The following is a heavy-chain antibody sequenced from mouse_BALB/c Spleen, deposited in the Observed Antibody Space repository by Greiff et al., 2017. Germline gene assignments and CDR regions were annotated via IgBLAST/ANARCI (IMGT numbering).Heavy chain of an antibody. D-gene: IGHD1-2*01. CDR3: ARGVFTTAYYYAMDY. Sequence: EVQLVESGGGLVKPGGSLKLSCAASGFTFSSYAMSWVRQTPEKRLEWVASISSGGSTYYPDSVKGRFTISRDNARNILYLQMSSLRSEDTAMYYCARGVFTTAYYYAMDYWGQGTSVTVSS. CDR2: ISSGGST. V-gene: IGHV5-6-5*01. J-gene: IGHJ4*01. CDR1: GFTFSSYA.